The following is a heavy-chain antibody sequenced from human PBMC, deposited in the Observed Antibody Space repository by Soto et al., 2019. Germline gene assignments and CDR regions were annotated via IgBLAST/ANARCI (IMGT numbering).Heavy chain of an antibody. J-gene: IGHJ4*02. CDR1: GGSISSSSYY. CDR2: IYYSGST. CDR3: ARSIFGVVTAFDY. Sequence: QLQLQESGPGLVKPSETLSLTCTVSGGSISSSSYYWGWIRQPPGKGLEWIGSIYYSGSTYYNPSLKSRVTISVDTSKNQFSLKLSSVTAADTAVYYCARSIFGVVTAFDYWGQGTLVTVSS. D-gene: IGHD3-3*01. V-gene: IGHV4-39*01.